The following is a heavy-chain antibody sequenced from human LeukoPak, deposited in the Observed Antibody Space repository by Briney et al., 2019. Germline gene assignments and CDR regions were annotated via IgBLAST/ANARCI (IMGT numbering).Heavy chain of an antibody. CDR1: GYTFTGYY. CDR2: INPNSGGT. CDR3: ARDQTVTQEYYFDY. D-gene: IGHD4-17*01. V-gene: IGHV1-2*02. Sequence: DSVKVSCKASGYTFTGYYMHWVRQAPGQGLEWMGWINPNSGGTNCAQKFQGRVTMTRDTSISTAYMELSRLTSDDTAVYYCARDQTVTQEYYFDYWGQGTLVTVSS. J-gene: IGHJ4*02.